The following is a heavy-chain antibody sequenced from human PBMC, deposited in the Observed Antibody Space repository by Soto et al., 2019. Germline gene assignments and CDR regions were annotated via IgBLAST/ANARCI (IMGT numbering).Heavy chain of an antibody. D-gene: IGHD4-17*01. CDR2: IYSGGGT. CDR1: GFSVSSNY. CDR3: ARSSKDYGDYG. V-gene: IGHV3-66*01. Sequence: EVQLVESGGGLVQPGGSLRLSCAASGFSVSSNYMSWVHQAPGKGLEWISVIYSGGGTYNADSVRGRFTVSRDNSKNTVYLQMNSLRAEDTAVYYCARSSKDYGDYGWGQGTLVTVSS. J-gene: IGHJ4*02.